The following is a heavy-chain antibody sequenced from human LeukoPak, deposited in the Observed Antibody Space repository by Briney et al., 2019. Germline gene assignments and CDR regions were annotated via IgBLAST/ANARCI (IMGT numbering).Heavy chain of an antibody. CDR3: ARGRNIPGY. V-gene: IGHV3-21*01. J-gene: IGHJ4*02. CDR1: GFTFSSSA. CDR2: ITSSSSYI. D-gene: IGHD1-14*01. Sequence: GGSLRLSCAASGFTFSSSAMSWVRQAPGKGLEWVSSITSSSSYIYYADSVKGRFTISRDNAKNSQYLQMNSLRAEDTAVYYCARGRNIPGYWGQGTLVTVSS.